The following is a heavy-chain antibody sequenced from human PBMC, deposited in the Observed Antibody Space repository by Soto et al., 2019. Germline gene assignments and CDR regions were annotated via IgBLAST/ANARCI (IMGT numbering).Heavy chain of an antibody. CDR3: VVAVQPNYFDY. D-gene: IGHD2-15*01. J-gene: IGHJ4*02. CDR1: GYTFTSYG. V-gene: IGHV1-18*01. CDR2: SSADNSNT. Sequence: QIQLVQSGAEVKKPGASVKVSCTASGYTFTSYGISWVRQAPGQGLEWMGWSSADNSNTNYAQKLQGRVTMTTDTATRIAYMEPRRLRTDDTPVPYCVVAVQPNYFDYWGQGTLVTVAS.